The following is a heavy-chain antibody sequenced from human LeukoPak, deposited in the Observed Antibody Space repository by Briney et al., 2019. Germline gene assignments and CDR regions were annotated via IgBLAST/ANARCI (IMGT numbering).Heavy chain of an antibody. CDR2: IRPDGSSG. V-gene: IGHV3-7*01. D-gene: IGHD3-10*01. CDR1: GFTFSETW. Sequence: GGSLRLSCAASGFTFSETWMSWVRQAPGKGLEWVANIRPDGSSGAYVDSVKGRFAISRDNTKSSLSLQMNTLRVEDTAVYYCWHPLIQGAVSWGQGTLVTVSS. J-gene: IGHJ5*02. CDR3: WHPLIQGAVS.